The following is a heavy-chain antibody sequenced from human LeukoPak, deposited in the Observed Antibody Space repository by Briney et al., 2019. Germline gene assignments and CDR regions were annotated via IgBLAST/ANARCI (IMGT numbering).Heavy chain of an antibody. CDR3: AMKAVPRPRLHDAFDF. Sequence: GGSLRLSCAASGFAFNTYSMNWVRQAPGKGLEWVSFIFSSSTYIHYTDSVKGRFTISRDNARNSLYLQMNSLRADDTAVYYCAMKAVPRPRLHDAFDFWGQGTVVSVSS. J-gene: IGHJ3*01. CDR1: GFAFNTYS. V-gene: IGHV3-21*04. D-gene: IGHD5-24*01. CDR2: IFSSSTYI.